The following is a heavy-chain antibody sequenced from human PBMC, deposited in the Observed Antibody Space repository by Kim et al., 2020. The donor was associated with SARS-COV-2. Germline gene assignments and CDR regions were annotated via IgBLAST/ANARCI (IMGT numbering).Heavy chain of an antibody. CDR3: VKEGGHSYGFGNFDP. CDR1: GFTFSSYA. J-gene: IGHJ5*02. CDR2: ISSNGGST. V-gene: IGHV3-64D*09. Sequence: GGSLRLSCSASGFTFSSYAMHWVRQAPGKGLEYVSAISSNGGSTYYADSVKGRFTISRDNSKNTLYLQMSSLRAEDTAVYYCVKEGGHSYGFGNFDPWGQGTLVTVSS. D-gene: IGHD5-18*01.